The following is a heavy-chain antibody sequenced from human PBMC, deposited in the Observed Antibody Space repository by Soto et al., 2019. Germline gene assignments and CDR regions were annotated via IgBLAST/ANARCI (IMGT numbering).Heavy chain of an antibody. Sequence: QVQLQESGPGLVKPSQTLSLTCAVSGDSIRGDTYGWSWIRQPPGKGLEWIGYISYGVTPYYSPSLRGRVNISLDTSKNDFSLKVNSVTAADTAVYFCVRLKTSVTSDYVDSWGQGTLVTVSS. CDR1: GDSIRGDTYG. J-gene: IGHJ4*02. V-gene: IGHV4-30-4*01. CDR3: VRLKTSVTSDYVDS. CDR2: ISYGVTP.